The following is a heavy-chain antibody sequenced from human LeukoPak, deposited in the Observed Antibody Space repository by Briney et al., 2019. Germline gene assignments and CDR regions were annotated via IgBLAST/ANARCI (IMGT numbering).Heavy chain of an antibody. Sequence: PGGSLRLSCAASGFTFDSYAMSWVRQAPGKGREWVSAISSTGAGTYYADSVKGRFTISRDNSKNTLYLQMNGLRAEDTAVYYCAKGGIYAFDYWGQGTLVTVSS. D-gene: IGHD5-12*01. J-gene: IGHJ4*02. CDR2: ISSTGAGT. CDR3: AKGGIYAFDY. V-gene: IGHV3-23*01. CDR1: GFTFDSYA.